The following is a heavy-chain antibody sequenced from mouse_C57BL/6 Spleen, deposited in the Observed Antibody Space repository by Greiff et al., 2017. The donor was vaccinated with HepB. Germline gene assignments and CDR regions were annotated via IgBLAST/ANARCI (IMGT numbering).Heavy chain of an antibody. CDR3: ARNDYDDAPYAMDY. D-gene: IGHD2-4*01. CDR2: INPNNGGT. V-gene: IGHV1-26*01. CDR1: GYTFTDYY. Sequence: EVQLQQSGPELVKPGASVKISCKASGYTFTDYYMNWVKQSHGKSLEWIGDINPNNGGTSYNQKFKGKATLTVDKSSSTAYMELRSLTSEDSAVYYCARNDYDDAPYAMDYWGQGTSVTVSS. J-gene: IGHJ4*01.